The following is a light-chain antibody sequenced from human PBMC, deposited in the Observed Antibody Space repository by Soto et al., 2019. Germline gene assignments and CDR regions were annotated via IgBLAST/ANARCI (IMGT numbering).Light chain of an antibody. CDR2: DAS. Sequence: EIVVTQSPATLSVSPGERATLSCRASQSVSSDLAWYQQKPGQAPRLLIYDASIRATGIPARFSGSGSGTDFTLTISSLEPEDFAVYFCQQRSNWPPITFGQGTRLEIK. V-gene: IGKV3-11*01. CDR1: QSVSSD. CDR3: QQRSNWPPIT. J-gene: IGKJ5*01.